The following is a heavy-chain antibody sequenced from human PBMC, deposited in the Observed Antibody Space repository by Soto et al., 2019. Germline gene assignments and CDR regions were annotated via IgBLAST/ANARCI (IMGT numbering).Heavy chain of an antibody. CDR3: ARGDFWSSQYYYYMDV. CDR1: GFTFSTYV. D-gene: IGHD3-3*01. CDR2: IWFDGSNK. Sequence: GGSLRLSCAASGFTFSTYVMHWVRQAPGKGLEWVAVIWFDGSNKYSADSVKGRFTISRDNSKNILYLQMNSLRAEDTAVYYCARGDFWSSQYYYYMDVWGKGTTVTVSS. V-gene: IGHV3-33*01. J-gene: IGHJ6*03.